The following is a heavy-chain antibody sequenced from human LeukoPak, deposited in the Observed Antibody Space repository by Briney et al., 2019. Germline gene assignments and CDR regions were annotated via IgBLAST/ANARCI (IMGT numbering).Heavy chain of an antibody. J-gene: IGHJ4*02. CDR1: GGSISSYY. CDR3: ARTSLELWSPFDY. CDR2: IYYSGST. V-gene: IGHV4-59*01. D-gene: IGHD5-18*01. Sequence: KPSETLSLTCTVSGGSISSYYWSWIRQPPGKGLGWIGYIYYSGSTNYNPSLKSRVTISVDTSKNQFSLKLSSVTAADTAVYYCARTSLELWSPFDYWGQGTLVTVSS.